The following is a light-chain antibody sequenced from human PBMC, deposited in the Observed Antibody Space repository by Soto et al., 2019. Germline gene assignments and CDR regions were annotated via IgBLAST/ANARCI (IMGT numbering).Light chain of an antibody. CDR2: GAS. CDR3: QQRRNWLLS. J-gene: IGKJ4*01. Sequence: EVVLTPSPATLSLSPGESATLSCRASQSVRSYLAWYQQKPGQAPRLLIYGASNRATGIPARFSGSGSGTDFTLTISSLEPEDFAVYYCQQRRNWLLSFGGGTRWISN. CDR1: QSVRSY. V-gene: IGKV3-11*01.